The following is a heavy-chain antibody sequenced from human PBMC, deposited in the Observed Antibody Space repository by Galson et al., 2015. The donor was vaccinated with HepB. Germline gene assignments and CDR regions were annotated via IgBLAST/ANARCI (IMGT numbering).Heavy chain of an antibody. J-gene: IGHJ5*01. CDR1: GYKFSSCS. D-gene: IGHD6-19*01. CDR2: IDPSNSYS. CDR3: ARQGSGWYSGGNWFDS. Sequence: QSGAEVKKPGESLRISCEASGYKFSSCSITWVRQMPEKGLEWMGRIDPSNSYSNYSPSFQGHVTMSVDKSINTAYLQWSSLKASDTATYYCARQGSGWYSGGNWFDSWGQGTQVTVSS. V-gene: IGHV5-10-1*01.